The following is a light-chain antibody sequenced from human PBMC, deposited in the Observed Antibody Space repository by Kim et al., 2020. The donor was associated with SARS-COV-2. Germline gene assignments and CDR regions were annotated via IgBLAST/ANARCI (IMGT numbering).Light chain of an antibody. V-gene: IGKV1-5*01. CDR2: EAS. J-gene: IGKJ1*01. Sequence: DIQMTQSPSTLSASVGDRVTITCRASQRISNSLAWYQQRPGKAPTLLIYEASSLESGVPSRFSGTGSGTEFTLTISSLQPDDVATYYCQHYDNYSQTFGPGTKVDIK. CDR1: QRISNS. CDR3: QHYDNYSQT.